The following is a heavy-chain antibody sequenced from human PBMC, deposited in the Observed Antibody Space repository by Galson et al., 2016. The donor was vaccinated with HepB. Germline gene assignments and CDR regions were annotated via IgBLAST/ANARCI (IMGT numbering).Heavy chain of an antibody. V-gene: IGHV3-13*04. CDR3: ATSVYGDYRFYDWYFDL. J-gene: IGHJ2*01. CDR1: GLTFSSYD. CDR2: IGTAGDT. D-gene: IGHD4-17*01. Sequence: SLRLSCAASGLTFSSYDMHWVRQATGKGLEWVSGIGTAGDTYYPGSVKGRFTISREDAKNSLYLQMNSLRAGDTAVYYCATSVYGDYRFYDWYFDLWGRGTLVTVSS.